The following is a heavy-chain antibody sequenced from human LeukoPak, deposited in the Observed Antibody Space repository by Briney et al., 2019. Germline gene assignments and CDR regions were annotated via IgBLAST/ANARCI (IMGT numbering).Heavy chain of an antibody. CDR3: ARDSGGRGYFGGFNGFDP. Sequence: GGSLRLSCAASGFTFDDYAMHWVRQAPGKGLEWVSGISWNSGSIGYADSVKGRFTISRDNAKNSLYLQMNSLRAEDTALYYCARDSGGRGYFGGFNGFDPWGQGTLVTVSS. D-gene: IGHD3-3*01. V-gene: IGHV3-9*01. CDR2: ISWNSGSI. J-gene: IGHJ5*02. CDR1: GFTFDDYA.